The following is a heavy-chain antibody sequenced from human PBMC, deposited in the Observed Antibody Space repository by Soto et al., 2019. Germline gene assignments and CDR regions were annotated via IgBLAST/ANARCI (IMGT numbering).Heavy chain of an antibody. Sequence: SETLSLTCAVSGGSFTSNNWWTCVRQPPGQGLEWIGEIYRTGSTNYNPSLKSRVTISLDKSENQFSLKVTSLTAAGTAVYYCASRDPGTSVDYWGQGTLVTVSS. J-gene: IGHJ4*02. D-gene: IGHD1-7*01. CDR1: GGSFTSNNW. CDR2: IYRTGST. CDR3: ASRDPGTSVDY. V-gene: IGHV4-4*02.